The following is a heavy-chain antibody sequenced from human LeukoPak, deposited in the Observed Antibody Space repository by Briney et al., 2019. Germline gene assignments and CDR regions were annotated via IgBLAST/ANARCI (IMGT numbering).Heavy chain of an antibody. CDR3: ARVSGMATVRNFDY. D-gene: IGHD5-24*01. V-gene: IGHV4-4*07. CDR2: IYTSGST. Sequence: KTSETLSLTCTVSGGSISSYYWSWIRQPAGKGLEWIGRIYTSGSTNYNPSLKSRVTMSVDTSKNQFSLKLSSVTAADTAVYYCARVSGMATVRNFDYWGQGALVTVSS. J-gene: IGHJ4*02. CDR1: GGSISSYY.